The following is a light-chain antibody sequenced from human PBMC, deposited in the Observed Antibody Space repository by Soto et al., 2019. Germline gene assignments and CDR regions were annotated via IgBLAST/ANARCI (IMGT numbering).Light chain of an antibody. CDR1: QRISTY. J-gene: IGKJ4*01. CDR3: QEGSTLLT. V-gene: IGKV3-11*01. CDR2: DAS. Sequence: PGQSATLSCRASQRISTYLAWYQVKPGQAPRILIYDASIRATGVPARFSGSGSGTDFTLTISSLHPEYFATYYCQEGSTLLTLGGGTKVDIK.